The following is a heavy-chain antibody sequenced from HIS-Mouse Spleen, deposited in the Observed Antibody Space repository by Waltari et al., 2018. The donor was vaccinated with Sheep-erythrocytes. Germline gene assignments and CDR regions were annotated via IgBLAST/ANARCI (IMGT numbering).Heavy chain of an antibody. J-gene: IGHJ4*02. Sequence: QVQLVQSGAEVKKPGSSVKVSCKASGGTFSSYAISWVRHAPGQGLEWMGRIIPILGIANYAQKFQGRVTSTADKSTSTDYMELSSLRSEDTAVYYCAQTGATTPHFDYWGQGTLVTVSS. V-gene: IGHV1-69*04. CDR1: GGTFSSYA. D-gene: IGHD1-26*01. CDR2: IIPILGIA. CDR3: AQTGATTPHFDY.